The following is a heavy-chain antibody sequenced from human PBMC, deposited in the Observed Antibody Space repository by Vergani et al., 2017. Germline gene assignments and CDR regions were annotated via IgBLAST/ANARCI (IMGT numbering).Heavy chain of an antibody. CDR3: ARGLLWFGGYYYGMDV. CDR2: IYTSGST. V-gene: IGHV4-61*02. D-gene: IGHD3-10*01. CDR1: GGSISSGSYY. Sequence: QVQLQESGPGLVKPSQTLSLTCTVSGGSISSGSYYWSWIRQPAGKGLEWIGRIYTSGSTNYNPSLKSRVTISVDTSKNQFSLKLSSVTAADTAVYYCARGLLWFGGYYYGMDVWGQGTTVTVSS. J-gene: IGHJ6*02.